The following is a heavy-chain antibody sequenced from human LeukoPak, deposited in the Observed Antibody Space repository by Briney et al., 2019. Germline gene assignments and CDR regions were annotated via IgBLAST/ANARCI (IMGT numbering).Heavy chain of an antibody. V-gene: IGHV4-34*01. J-gene: IGHJ4*02. CDR1: GGSFSGYY. CDR3: ARIAVAGNGDY. Sequence: SETLSLTCAVYGGSFSGYYWSWIRRPPGKGLEWIGEINHSGSTNYNPALKSRVTISVDTSKNQFSLKLSSVTAADTAVYYCARIAVAGNGDYWGQGTLVTVSS. D-gene: IGHD6-19*01. CDR2: INHSGST.